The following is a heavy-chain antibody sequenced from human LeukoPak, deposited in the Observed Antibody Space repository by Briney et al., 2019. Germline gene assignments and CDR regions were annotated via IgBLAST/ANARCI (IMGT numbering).Heavy chain of an antibody. J-gene: IGHJ5*02. Sequence: PGGSLRLSCAASGFTFSSYEMNWVRQAPGKGLERVSYISSSGSTIYYADSVKGRFTISRDNAKNSLYLQMSSLRAEDTAVYYCARGILLWFGELSSPHWFDPWGQGTLVTVSS. CDR1: GFTFSSYE. D-gene: IGHD3-10*01. CDR3: ARGILLWFGELSSPHWFDP. V-gene: IGHV3-48*03. CDR2: ISSSGSTI.